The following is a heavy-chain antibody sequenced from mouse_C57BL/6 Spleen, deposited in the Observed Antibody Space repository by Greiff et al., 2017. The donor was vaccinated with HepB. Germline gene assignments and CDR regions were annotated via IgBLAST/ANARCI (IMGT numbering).Heavy chain of an antibody. D-gene: IGHD1-1*01. J-gene: IGHJ4*01. Sequence: VQLQQSGPELVKPGASVKISCKASGYTFTDYCMNWVKQSHGKSLEWIGDLNPNNGGTSYNQKFKGKATVTVDKYSSTAYMELRSLTSEDSAVYYCARWVYYGSSYDAMDYWGQGTSVTVSS. CDR1: GYTFTDYC. V-gene: IGHV1-26*01. CDR3: ARWVYYGSSYDAMDY. CDR2: LNPNNGGT.